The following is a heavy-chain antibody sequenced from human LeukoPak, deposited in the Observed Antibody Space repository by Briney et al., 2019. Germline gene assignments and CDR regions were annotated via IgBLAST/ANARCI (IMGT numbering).Heavy chain of an antibody. Sequence: GGSLRLSCAASGFTFSSYAMSWVRQAPGKGLEWVSAISGSGGSTYYADSVKGRFTISRDNSKNTLYLQMNSLRAEDAAVYYCAPHYYDSSGYYWRYWGQGTLVTVSS. D-gene: IGHD3-22*01. CDR1: GFTFSSYA. CDR2: ISGSGGST. CDR3: APHYYDSSGYYWRY. J-gene: IGHJ4*02. V-gene: IGHV3-23*01.